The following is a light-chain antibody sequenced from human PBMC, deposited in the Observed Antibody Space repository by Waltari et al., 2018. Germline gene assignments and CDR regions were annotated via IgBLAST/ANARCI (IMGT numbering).Light chain of an antibody. V-gene: IGKV1-9*01. J-gene: IGKJ2*01. CDR3: QFYNSYSEYP. CDR1: QGISSY. Sequence: DIQLTQSPSFLSASVGDRVTITCRASQGISSYLAWYQQKPGKAPKLLIYAASTLQSGVPSRFSGSGSGTEFTLTISGLQPDDFATYYCQFYNSYSEYPFGQGTKLEIK. CDR2: AAS.